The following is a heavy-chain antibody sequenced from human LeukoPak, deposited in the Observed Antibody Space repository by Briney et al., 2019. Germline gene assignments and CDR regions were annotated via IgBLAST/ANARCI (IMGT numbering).Heavy chain of an antibody. CDR3: ARRSSSWPYYFNF. CDR2: ITSTSNTK. CDR1: GFSFFSYG. D-gene: IGHD6-13*01. Sequence: GGSLRLSCTASGFSFFSYGMNWVRQGPGKGLEWISDITSTSNTKYYADSVKGRFAISRDNAKNSLYLQMNSLRVEDTAVYYCARRSSSWPYYFNFWGQGTLVTVSS. V-gene: IGHV3-48*04. J-gene: IGHJ4*02.